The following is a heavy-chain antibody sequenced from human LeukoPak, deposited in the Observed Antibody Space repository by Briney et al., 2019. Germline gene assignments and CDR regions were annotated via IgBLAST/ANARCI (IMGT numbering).Heavy chain of an antibody. Sequence: SETLSLMCTVSGCSMSSFYWTWIRQPAGKGLEWIGRVFSSGKTDYNPSLKSRVTMSTDTSQNHFSLKLTAVTAADAAVYYCAREGQWLGELDYWGQEILVTVSS. V-gene: IGHV4-4*07. D-gene: IGHD3-10*01. J-gene: IGHJ4*02. CDR2: VFSSGKT. CDR1: GCSMSSFY. CDR3: AREGQWLGELDY.